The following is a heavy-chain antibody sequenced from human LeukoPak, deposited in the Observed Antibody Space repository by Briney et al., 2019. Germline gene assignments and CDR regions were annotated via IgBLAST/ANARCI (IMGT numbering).Heavy chain of an antibody. CDR2: MNPNSGNT. CDR3: ARAFRVVVTAILGY. J-gene: IGHJ4*02. D-gene: IGHD2-21*02. V-gene: IGHV1-8*01. Sequence: ASEKVSCKASGYTFTSYDINWVRQATGHGLEWMGWMNPNSGNTGYAQKFQGRVTMTRNTSISTAYMELSSLRSEDTAVYYCARAFRVVVTAILGYWGQGTLVTVSS. CDR1: GYTFTSYD.